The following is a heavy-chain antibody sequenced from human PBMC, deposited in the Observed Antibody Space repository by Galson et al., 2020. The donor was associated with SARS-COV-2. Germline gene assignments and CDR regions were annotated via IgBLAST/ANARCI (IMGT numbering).Heavy chain of an antibody. CDR3: VRDWAAAGDY. Sequence: GESLKISCAASGFTFSRHWMHWGRQAPGKGLVWVSYIKNVGREKIYADSVKGGFTVSRDNAKNTMYLQMDSLRAEDTAVYFCVRDWAAAGDYWGQGTLVTVSS. CDR1: GFTFSRHW. CDR2: IKNVGREK. J-gene: IGHJ4*02. V-gene: IGHV3-74*01. D-gene: IGHD6-13*01.